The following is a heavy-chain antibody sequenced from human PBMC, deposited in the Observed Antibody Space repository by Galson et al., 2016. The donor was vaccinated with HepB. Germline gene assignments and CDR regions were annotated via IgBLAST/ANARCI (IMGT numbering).Heavy chain of an antibody. J-gene: IGHJ1*01. V-gene: IGHV4-39*01. CDR1: GGSISGSGYF. CDR2: IYHTGST. Sequence: ETLSLTCSVTGGSISGSGYFWGWLRQPPGREPEWIASIYHTGSTYYHPSLKSRVRISVDTSRNQFSLELSSVTAADTAVYFCARPAQRISQFLYWGQGLLVTISS. CDR3: ARPAQRISQFLY. D-gene: IGHD5-24*01.